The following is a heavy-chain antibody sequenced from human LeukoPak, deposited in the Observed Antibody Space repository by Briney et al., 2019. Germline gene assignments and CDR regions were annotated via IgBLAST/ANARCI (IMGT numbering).Heavy chain of an antibody. CDR1: GGTFSSYT. J-gene: IGHJ4*02. CDR3: ARDMGDGYNPFDY. D-gene: IGHD5-24*01. CDR2: IIPILGIA. V-gene: IGHV1-69*04. Sequence: GASVKVSCKASGGTFSSYTISWVRQAPGQGLEWMGRIIPILGIANYAQKFQGRVTITADKSTSTAYMELSSLRSEDTAVYYCARDMGDGYNPFDYWGQGTLVTVSS.